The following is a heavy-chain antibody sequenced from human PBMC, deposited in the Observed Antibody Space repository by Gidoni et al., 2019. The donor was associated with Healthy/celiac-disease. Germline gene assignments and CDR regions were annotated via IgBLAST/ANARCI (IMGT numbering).Heavy chain of an antibody. D-gene: IGHD3-10*01. CDR3: ARVVWFGEFDVDY. CDR1: GYTSTSYG. Sequence: HVQLVQSGPELKQPGASVTVSCKASGYTSTSYGLSWVRQAPGQGLEWMGWISAYNGNTNYAQKLQGRVTMTTDTATSTAYMERRGLRSDDTAVYYCARVVWFGEFDVDYWGQGTLVTVSS. V-gene: IGHV1-18*01. J-gene: IGHJ4*02. CDR2: ISAYNGNT.